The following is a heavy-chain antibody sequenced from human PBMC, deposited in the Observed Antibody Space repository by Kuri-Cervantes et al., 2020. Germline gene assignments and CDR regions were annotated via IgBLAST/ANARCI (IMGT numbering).Heavy chain of an antibody. Sequence: GESLKISCVVSGFPISDHYIDWVRQAPGKGLEWVGRTRNKDNSYTTEYAASVKGRFTISRDDSKNSLCLQMNSLKTEDTAVYYCARGVRVGATGWDFDYWGQGTLVTVSS. CDR3: ARGVRVGATGWDFDY. D-gene: IGHD1-26*01. CDR2: TRNKDNSYTT. CDR1: GFPISDHY. J-gene: IGHJ4*02. V-gene: IGHV3-72*01.